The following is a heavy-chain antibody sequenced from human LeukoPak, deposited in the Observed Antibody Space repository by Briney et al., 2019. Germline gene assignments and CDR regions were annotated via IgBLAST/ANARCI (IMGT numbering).Heavy chain of an antibody. CDR3: ARESGYSYGPTDYIDY. CDR2: ISYDGSNK. V-gene: IGHV3-30-3*01. D-gene: IGHD5-18*01. CDR1: GFTFSSYA. J-gene: IGHJ4*02. Sequence: GGSLRLSCAASGFTFSSYAMHWVRQAPGKGLEWVAVISYDGSNKYYADSVKGRFTISRDNSKNTLYLQMNSLRAEDTAVYYCARESGYSYGPTDYIDYWGQGTLVTVSS.